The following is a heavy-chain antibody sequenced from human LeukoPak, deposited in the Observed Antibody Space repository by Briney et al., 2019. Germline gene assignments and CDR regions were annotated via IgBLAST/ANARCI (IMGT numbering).Heavy chain of an antibody. J-gene: IGHJ6*02. CDR3: ARDFQLRGGMDV. CDR1: GFTFSSYA. D-gene: IGHD2-2*01. V-gene: IGHV3-30-3*01. Sequence: GRSLRLSCAASGFTFSSYAMHWVRQAPGKGLECVAVISYDGSNKYYADSVKGRFTISRDNSKNTLYLQMNSLRAEDTAVYYCARDFQLRGGMDVWGQGTTVTVSS. CDR2: ISYDGSNK.